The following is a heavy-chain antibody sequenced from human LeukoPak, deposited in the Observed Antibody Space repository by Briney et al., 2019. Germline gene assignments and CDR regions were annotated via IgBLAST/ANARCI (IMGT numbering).Heavy chain of an antibody. J-gene: IGHJ5*02. CDR1: GGSFSGYY. CDR3: ARRKDSSGCFGRMGWFDP. V-gene: IGHV4-34*01. D-gene: IGHD3-22*01. CDR2: INHSGST. Sequence: SETLSLTCAVYGGSFSGYYWSWIRQPPGKGLEWIGEINHSGSTNYNPSLKSRVTISVDTSKNQFSLKLSSVTAADTAVYYCARRKDSSGCFGRMGWFDPWGQGTLVTVSS.